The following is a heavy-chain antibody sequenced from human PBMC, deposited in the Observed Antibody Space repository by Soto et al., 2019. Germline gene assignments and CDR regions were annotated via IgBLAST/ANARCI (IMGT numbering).Heavy chain of an antibody. CDR2: IYSGGST. D-gene: IGHD6-6*01. Sequence: EVQLVESGGGLVQPGGSLRLSCAASGFTVSSNYMSWVRQAPGKGLEWVSVIYSGGSTYYADSVKGRFTIHRDNSKNTLHLQMNRLRAEDTFVYYCARSIAAPWGANYWGQGTPGTVSS. V-gene: IGHV3-66*01. CDR1: GFTVSSNY. J-gene: IGHJ4*02. CDR3: ARSIAAPWGANY.